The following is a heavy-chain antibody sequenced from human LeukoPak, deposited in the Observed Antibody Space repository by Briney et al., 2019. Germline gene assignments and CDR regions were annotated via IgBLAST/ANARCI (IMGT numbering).Heavy chain of an antibody. Sequence: ASVKVSCKASGYTFTSYDINWVRQATGQGLEWMGWMNPNSGNTGYVQKFQGRVTMTRNTSISTADMELSSLRSEDTAVYYCARASAGTWGYYYYYMDVWGKGTTVTVSS. D-gene: IGHD6-19*01. CDR1: GYTFTSYD. V-gene: IGHV1-8*01. CDR3: ARASAGTWGYYYYYMDV. CDR2: MNPNSGNT. J-gene: IGHJ6*03.